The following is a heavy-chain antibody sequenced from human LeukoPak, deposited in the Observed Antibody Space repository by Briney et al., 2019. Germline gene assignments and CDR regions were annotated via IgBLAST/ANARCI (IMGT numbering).Heavy chain of an antibody. J-gene: IGHJ4*02. CDR3: AKVGLRLGGDY. V-gene: IGHV3-30-3*01. D-gene: IGHD4-17*01. CDR2: ISYDGSNK. CDR1: GLTFSGYA. Sequence: GGSLRLSCAASGLTFSGYAMYWVRQAPGKGLEWVAVISYDGSNKYYADSVKGRFTISRDNSKNTLYLQMNSLRAEDTAVYYCAKVGLRLGGDYWGQGTLVTVSS.